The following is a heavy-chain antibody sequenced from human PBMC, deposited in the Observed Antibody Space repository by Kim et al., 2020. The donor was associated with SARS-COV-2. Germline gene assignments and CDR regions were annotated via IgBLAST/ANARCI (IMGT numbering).Heavy chain of an antibody. CDR3: ARDHYESSGYYYGMDV. D-gene: IGHD3-22*01. CDR1: GCSISSYY. CDR2: IYYSGTT. J-gene: IGHJ6*02. Sequence: SETLSLTCTVSGCSISSYYWSWIRQPPGKGLEWIGYIYYSGTTYYNPSLKSRVTMSVDTSKNEFSLKLSSLTAADTAVYYCARDHYESSGYYYGMDVWGQGTTVTVSS. V-gene: IGHV4-59*12.